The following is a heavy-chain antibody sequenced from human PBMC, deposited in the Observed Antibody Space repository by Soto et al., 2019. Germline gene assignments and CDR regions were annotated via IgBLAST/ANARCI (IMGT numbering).Heavy chain of an antibody. J-gene: IGHJ5*02. D-gene: IGHD3-22*01. CDR3: ARFARSYYYDSSGPNWFDP. CDR2: IYYTGST. Sequence: SETLSLTCTVSSGSISTYYWSWIRQPPGKGLEWIGYIYYTGSTNYNPSLKSRVTISVDTSKNQFSLKLSSVTAADTAVYYCARFARSYYYDSSGPNWFDPWGQGTLVTVSS. CDR1: SGSISTYY. V-gene: IGHV4-59*08.